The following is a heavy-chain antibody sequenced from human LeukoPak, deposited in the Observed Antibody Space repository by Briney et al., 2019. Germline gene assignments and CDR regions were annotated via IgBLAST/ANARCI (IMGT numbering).Heavy chain of an antibody. CDR2: IYYSGSS. CDR1: GGSMSTYY. CDR3: ARRLYDSSGYYLDY. J-gene: IGHJ4*02. V-gene: IGHV4-59*01. D-gene: IGHD3-22*01. Sequence: SETLSLTCTVSGGSMSTYYWSWIRQPPEKGLEWIGYIYYSGSSNYNPSLKSRVTISVDTSKNQFSLKVSSVTAADTAIYYCARRLYDSSGYYLDYWGQGTLVTVSS.